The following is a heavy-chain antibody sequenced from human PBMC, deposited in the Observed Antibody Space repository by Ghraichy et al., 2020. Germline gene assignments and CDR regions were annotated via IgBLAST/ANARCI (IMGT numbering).Heavy chain of an antibody. J-gene: IGHJ6*02. CDR2: INHSGST. CDR1: GGSFSGYY. D-gene: IGHD2-15*01. Sequence: SCAVYGGSFSGYYWSWIRQPPGKGLEWIGEINHSGSTNYNPSLKSRVTISVDTSKNQFSLKLSSVTAADTAVYYCARGYCSGGSCRYYYYGMDVWGQGTTVTVSS. V-gene: IGHV4-34*01. CDR3: ARGYCSGGSCRYYYYGMDV.